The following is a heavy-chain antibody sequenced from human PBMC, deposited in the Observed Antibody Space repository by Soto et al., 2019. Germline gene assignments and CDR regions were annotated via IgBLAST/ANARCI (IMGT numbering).Heavy chain of an antibody. CDR2: ISGSGGST. J-gene: IGHJ4*01. CDR1: GFTFSSYA. D-gene: IGHD2-2*01. V-gene: IGHV3-23*01. Sequence: GGSLRLSCAASGFTFSSYAMSWVRQAPGKGLEWVSAISGSGGSTYYADSVKGRFTISRDNSKNTLYLQMNSLRAEDTAVYYCARDRPPYCSGTNCSPFDYWGHGSLVTVSS. CDR3: ARDRPPYCSGTNCSPFDY.